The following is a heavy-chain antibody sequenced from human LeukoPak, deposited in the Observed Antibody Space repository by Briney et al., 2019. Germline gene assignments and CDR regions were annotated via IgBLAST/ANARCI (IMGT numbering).Heavy chain of an antibody. V-gene: IGHV4-31*03. Sequence: SETLSLTCTVSGGSISSGGYYWSWIRQHPGKGLEWIGYIYYSGSTYYNPSLKSRVTISVDTSKNQFSLKLSSVTAADTAVYYCARGGVDSSGYWNWFDPWGQGTLVTVSS. D-gene: IGHD3-22*01. CDR3: ARGGVDSSGYWNWFDP. CDR2: IYYSGST. J-gene: IGHJ5*02. CDR1: GGSISSGGYY.